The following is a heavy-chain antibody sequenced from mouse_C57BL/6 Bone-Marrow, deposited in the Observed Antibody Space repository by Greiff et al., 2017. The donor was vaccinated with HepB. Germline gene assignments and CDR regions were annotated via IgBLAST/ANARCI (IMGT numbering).Heavy chain of an antibody. CDR3: TTGYYGSSYVDWYFDV. CDR2: IDPEDGDT. Sequence: EVKVVESGAELVRPGASVKLSCTASGFNIKDYYMHWVKQRPEQGLEWIGRIDPEDGDTEYAPKFQGKATMTADTSSNTAYLQLSSLTSEDTAVYYCTTGYYGSSYVDWYFDVWGTGTTVTVSS. J-gene: IGHJ1*03. D-gene: IGHD1-1*01. CDR1: GFNIKDYY. V-gene: IGHV14-1*01.